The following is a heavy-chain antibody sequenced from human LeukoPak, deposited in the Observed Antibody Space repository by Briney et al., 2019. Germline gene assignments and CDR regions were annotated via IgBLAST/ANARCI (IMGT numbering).Heavy chain of an antibody. J-gene: IGHJ3*02. V-gene: IGHV4-61*01. D-gene: IGHD3-22*01. CDR2: IYYSGST. Sequence: SQTLSLTCTVSGGSISSGSYYWSWIRQPPGKGLEWIGYIYYSGSTNYNPSLKSRVTISVDTSKNQFSLKLSSVTAADTAVYYCARSLTYYYDSSGYPDAFDIWGQGTMVAVSS. CDR1: GGSISSGSYY. CDR3: ARSLTYYYDSSGYPDAFDI.